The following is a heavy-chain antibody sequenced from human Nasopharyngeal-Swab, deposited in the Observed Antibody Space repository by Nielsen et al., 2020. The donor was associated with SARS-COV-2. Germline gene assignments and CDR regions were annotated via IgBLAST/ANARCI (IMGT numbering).Heavy chain of an antibody. CDR3: ARVSSSSTTNWFDS. CDR2: ISYDGSNK. D-gene: IGHD6-6*01. Sequence: WIRQPPGKGLEWVAVISYDGSNKYYADSVKGRFTISRDNSKNTLYLQMNSLRAEDTAVYYCARVSSSSTTNWFDSWGQGTLVTVSS. V-gene: IGHV3-30*03. J-gene: IGHJ5*01.